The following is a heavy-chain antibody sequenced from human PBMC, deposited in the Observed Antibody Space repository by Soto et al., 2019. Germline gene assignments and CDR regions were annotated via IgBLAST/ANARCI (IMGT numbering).Heavy chain of an antibody. V-gene: IGHV6-1*01. CDR3: AREVDGGPNWFDP. Sequence: SQTLSLTCGISGDSVSSNSAAWNWIRQSPSRGLEWLGRTYYKSKWYDDYAVSVKSRIIVNPDTSKNQISLQLSSVTPEDTAVYYCAREVDGGPNWFDPWGQGTLVTVSS. J-gene: IGHJ5*02. D-gene: IGHD2-15*01. CDR2: TYYKSKWYD. CDR1: GDSVSSNSAA.